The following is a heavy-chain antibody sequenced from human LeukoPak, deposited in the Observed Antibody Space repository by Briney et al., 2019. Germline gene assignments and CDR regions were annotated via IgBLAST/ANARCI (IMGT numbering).Heavy chain of an antibody. CDR2: LDYSGST. Sequence: PSETLSLTCSVSGGSISSYYWTWIRQLPGKGLEWIGYLDYSGSTKYNPSLKSRVTISVDTSKNQFSLKLSSVTAADTAVYYCARRHVQYTSSSDPYYFDYWGQGTLVTVSS. D-gene: IGHD6-6*01. J-gene: IGHJ4*02. CDR1: GGSISSYY. V-gene: IGHV4-59*01. CDR3: ARRHVQYTSSSDPYYFDY.